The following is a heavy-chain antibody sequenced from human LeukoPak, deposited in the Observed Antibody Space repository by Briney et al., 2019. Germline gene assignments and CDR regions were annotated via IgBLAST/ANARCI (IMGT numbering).Heavy chain of an antibody. V-gene: IGHV4-59*01. J-gene: IGHJ6*03. Sequence: SETLSLTCTVSGGSISSYYWSWIRQPPGKGLEWIGNIYYSGSTNYNPSLKSRVTISVDTSKNQFSLKLSSVTAADTAVYYCTRGSIAYYYMDVWGRGTTVTISS. CDR2: IYYSGST. D-gene: IGHD3-22*01. CDR3: TRGSIAYYYMDV. CDR1: GGSISSYY.